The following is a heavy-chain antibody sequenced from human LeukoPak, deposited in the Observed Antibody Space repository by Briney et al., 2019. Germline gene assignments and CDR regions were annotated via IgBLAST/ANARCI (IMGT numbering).Heavy chain of an antibody. CDR1: GFTFSSYG. CDR3: AKDFTIFGAAGWAFDI. J-gene: IGHJ3*02. Sequence: GGSLRLSCAASGFTFSSYGMHWVRQALGKGLEWVAFIRHDGSNKNYADSVKVRFTISRDNSKNTLYLQMDSLRAEDTAVYSCAKDFTIFGAAGWAFDIWGQGTMVTVSS. D-gene: IGHD3-3*01. V-gene: IGHV3-30*02. CDR2: IRHDGSNK.